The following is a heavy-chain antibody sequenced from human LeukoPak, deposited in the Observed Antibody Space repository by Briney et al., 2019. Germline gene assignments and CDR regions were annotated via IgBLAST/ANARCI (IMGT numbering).Heavy chain of an antibody. D-gene: IGHD1-26*01. V-gene: IGHV3-7*05. CDR3: ARNPPRYFN. Sequence: PGGSLRLSCAAPGFTFSSYWMISVRQAPGKGLEWVSNIQQDGSVKYYVDSVKGRVTISRDNAKNTLYLKMNSMRAEDTAVYYCARNPPRYFNWGQGTLVTVSS. CDR2: IQQDGSVK. CDR1: GFTFSSYW. J-gene: IGHJ4*02.